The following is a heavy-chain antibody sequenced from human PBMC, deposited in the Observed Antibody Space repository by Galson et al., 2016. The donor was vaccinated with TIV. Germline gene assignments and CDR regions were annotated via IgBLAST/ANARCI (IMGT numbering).Heavy chain of an antibody. V-gene: IGHV1-24*01. CDR3: SRACRAALSGGSCLSAVDV. CDR2: FDPKTGET. D-gene: IGHD2-15*01. Sequence: SVKVSCKASGYSVSELSMHWVRQAAGKGLEWMGGFDPKTGETVYAQKFQGRVTMTEDTYTDTAYMELTSLRSEDTAVYYCSRACRAALSGGSCLSAVDVWGQGTTVLVSS. J-gene: IGHJ6*02. CDR1: GYSVSELS.